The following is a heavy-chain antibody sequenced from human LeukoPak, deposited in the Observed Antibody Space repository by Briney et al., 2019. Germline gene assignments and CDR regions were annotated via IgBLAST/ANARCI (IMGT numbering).Heavy chain of an antibody. Sequence: SETLSLTFTVSGGSVTDYYWSWIRQSPGKGLEWIGYIYYTGTSYNPSLKSRVTISADTSKNQFSLKLISVTAADTAVYYCARVPEYSYGYFDFWGQGTPVTVSS. V-gene: IGHV4-59*02. CDR2: IYYTGT. D-gene: IGHD6-6*01. CDR1: GGSVTDYY. J-gene: IGHJ4*02. CDR3: ARVPEYSYGYFDF.